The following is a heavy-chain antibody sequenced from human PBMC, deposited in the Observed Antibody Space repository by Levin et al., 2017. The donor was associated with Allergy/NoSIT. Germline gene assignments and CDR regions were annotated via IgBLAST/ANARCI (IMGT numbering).Heavy chain of an antibody. J-gene: IGHJ6*02. V-gene: IGHV4-59*01. CDR2: FSNSGNS. CDR1: GDSISSYF. Sequence: ASQTLSLTCTVSGDSISSYFWSWIRQPPGKGLEWIGCFSNSGNSNYNPSLKSRVTISVDTSKNQFSLKLSSVTAADTAVYYCARDRVIEAGGTYYDYGMDGWGQGTTVIVSS. D-gene: IGHD6-13*01. CDR3: ARDRVIEAGGTYYDYGMDG.